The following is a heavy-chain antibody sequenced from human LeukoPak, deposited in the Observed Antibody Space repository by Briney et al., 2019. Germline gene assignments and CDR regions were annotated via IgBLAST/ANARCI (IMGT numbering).Heavy chain of an antibody. D-gene: IGHD5-12*01. CDR1: GGSISSGSYY. CDR2: IYYSGST. J-gene: IGHJ4*02. Sequence: PSETLSLTCTVSGGSISSGSYYWSWIRQPAGKGLEWIGYIYYSGSTNYNPSLKSRVTISVDTSKNQFSLKLSSVTAADTAVYYCARGWASPQDLDYWGQGTLVTVSS. V-gene: IGHV4-61*10. CDR3: ARGWASPQDLDY.